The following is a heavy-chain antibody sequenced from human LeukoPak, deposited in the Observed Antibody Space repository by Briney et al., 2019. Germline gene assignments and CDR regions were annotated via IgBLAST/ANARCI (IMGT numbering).Heavy chain of an antibody. V-gene: IGHV5-51*01. Sequence: GESLQISCKGSGYSFNNYWIGWVRQMPGKGLEWMGIIYPGDSDTRYSPSFQGQVTISADKSISTAYLQWSSLKASDTAMYYCARRPYSSGWYSFDPWGQGTLVTVSS. J-gene: IGHJ5*02. CDR2: IYPGDSDT. D-gene: IGHD6-19*01. CDR3: ARRPYSSGWYSFDP. CDR1: GYSFNNYW.